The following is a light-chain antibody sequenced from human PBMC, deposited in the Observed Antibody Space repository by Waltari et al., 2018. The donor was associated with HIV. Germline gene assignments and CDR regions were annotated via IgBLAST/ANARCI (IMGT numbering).Light chain of an antibody. Sequence: QLALTQSPSASASVGASVNLTCTLSSGHSNYDIAWHQQQREEGPRYLMQVNRDGSHNKEDGVPGRVAGSSSGAERYLTISSLQSEDEGDYYCQTWGSGIHVVFGGGTKVTVL. J-gene: IGLJ2*01. CDR3: QTWGSGIHVV. CDR2: VNRDGSH. V-gene: IGLV4-69*01. CDR1: SGHSNYD.